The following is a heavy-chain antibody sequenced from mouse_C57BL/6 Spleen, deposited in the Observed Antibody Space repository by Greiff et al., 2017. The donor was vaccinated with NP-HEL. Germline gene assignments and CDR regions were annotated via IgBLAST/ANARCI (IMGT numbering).Heavy chain of an antibody. D-gene: IGHD2-1*01. V-gene: IGHV1-42*01. CDR3: ARRYGNYVGYCDV. CDR2: INPSTGGT. Sequence: VQLQQSGPELVKPGASVKISCKASGYSFTGYYMNWVKQSPEKSLEWIGEINPSTGGTTYNQKFKAKATLTVDKSSSTAYMQLKSLTSEDSAVYYCARRYGNYVGYCDVWGTGTTVTVSS. CDR1: GYSFTGYY. J-gene: IGHJ1*03.